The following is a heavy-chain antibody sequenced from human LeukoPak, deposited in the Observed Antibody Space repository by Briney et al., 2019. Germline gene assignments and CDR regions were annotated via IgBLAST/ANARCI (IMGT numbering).Heavy chain of an antibody. Sequence: GGSLRLSCAASGFTFSTFWMGWVRQVPGKGLEWVANINQGGSAQYYVDSVKGRFNISRDNAENALYLQMNSLRAEDTAVYFCARDISASGIFFDSWGQGTLVTVSS. D-gene: IGHD6-13*01. CDR3: ARDISASGIFFDS. J-gene: IGHJ4*02. CDR1: GFTFSTFW. V-gene: IGHV3-7*01. CDR2: INQGGSAQ.